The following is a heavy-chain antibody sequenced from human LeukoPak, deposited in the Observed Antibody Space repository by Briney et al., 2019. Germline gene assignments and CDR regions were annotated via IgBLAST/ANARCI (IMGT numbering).Heavy chain of an antibody. CDR1: GYSISSGSY. V-gene: IGHV4-38-2*02. J-gene: IGHJ3*02. D-gene: IGHD3-10*01. CDR3: AREGSHDAFDI. CDR2: IYHSGST. Sequence: PSETLSLTCTVSGYSISSGSYWGWIRQPPGKGLEWIGSIYHSGSTYYNPSLKSRVTISVDTSKNQFSLKLSSVTAADTAVYYCAREGSHDAFDIWGQGTMVTVSS.